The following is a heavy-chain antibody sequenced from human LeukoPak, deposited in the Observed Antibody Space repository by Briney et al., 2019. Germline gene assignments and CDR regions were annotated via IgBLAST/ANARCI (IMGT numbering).Heavy chain of an antibody. Sequence: SGRSLRLSCAASGFTFSSYGMHWVRQAPGKGLEWVAVIWYDGSNKYYADSVKGRFTISRDNSKNTLYLQMNSLTAEDTAVYYCARDWGGHIVVVYAFDIWGQGTMVTVSS. V-gene: IGHV3-33*01. CDR1: GFTFSSYG. D-gene: IGHD2-21*01. CDR3: ARDWGGHIVVVYAFDI. J-gene: IGHJ3*02. CDR2: IWYDGSNK.